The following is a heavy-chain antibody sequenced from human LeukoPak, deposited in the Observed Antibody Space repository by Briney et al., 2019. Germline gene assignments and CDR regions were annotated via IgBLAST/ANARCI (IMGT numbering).Heavy chain of an antibody. CDR1: GGTFSSYA. V-gene: IGHV1-2*02. CDR2: INPNSGGT. D-gene: IGHD3-3*01. Sequence: ASVKVSCKASGGTFSSYAISWVRQAPGQGLEWMGWINPNSGGTNYAQKFQGRVTMTRDTSISTAYMELSRLRSDDTAVYYCARDFGVVIIDYYYYGMDVWGQGTTVTVSS. CDR3: ARDFGVVIIDYYYYGMDV. J-gene: IGHJ6*02.